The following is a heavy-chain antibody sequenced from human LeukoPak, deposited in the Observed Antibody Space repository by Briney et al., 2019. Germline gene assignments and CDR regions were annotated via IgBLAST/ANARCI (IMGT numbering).Heavy chain of an antibody. J-gene: IGHJ6*02. CDR2: IYYSGST. Sequence: KTSETLSLTCTVSGGSISSHYWSWIREPPGKGLVWIAYIYYSGSTNYNPSLQSRVTISVDTSKNQLSLKVSSVTAADMAVYYCARHMSSGTYPMDVWGQGTTVTVSS. V-gene: IGHV4-59*08. CDR3: ARHMSSGTYPMDV. CDR1: GGSISSHY. D-gene: IGHD1-26*01.